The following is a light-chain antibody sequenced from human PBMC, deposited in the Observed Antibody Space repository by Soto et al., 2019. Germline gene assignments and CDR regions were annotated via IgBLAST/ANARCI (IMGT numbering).Light chain of an antibody. Sequence: DIHMTQSPSSLSASIGHRLTNTCRESQSIRNYLNWYQQKPGKAPKVLIYTPSSLQSGAPSRFSGSGSGTDFTLSIGRLQPEDFATYFCQQTYSSPPGAFGQGTKVDIK. CDR3: QQTYSSPPGA. CDR2: TPS. J-gene: IGKJ1*01. V-gene: IGKV1-39*01. CDR1: QSIRNY.